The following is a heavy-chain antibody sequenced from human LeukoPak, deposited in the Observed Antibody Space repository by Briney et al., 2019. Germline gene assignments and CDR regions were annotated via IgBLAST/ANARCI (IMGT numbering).Heavy chain of an antibody. D-gene: IGHD3-9*01. CDR3: ARAGRYFDWLLLDY. CDR1: GFTFSSYA. V-gene: IGHV3-30*04. Sequence: GGSLRLSCAASGFTFSSYAMHWVRQAPGKGLEWVAVKSYDGSNKYYADSVKGRFTISRDNSKNTLYLQMNSLRAEDTAVYYCARAGRYFDWLLLDYWGQGTLVTVSS. CDR2: KSYDGSNK. J-gene: IGHJ4*02.